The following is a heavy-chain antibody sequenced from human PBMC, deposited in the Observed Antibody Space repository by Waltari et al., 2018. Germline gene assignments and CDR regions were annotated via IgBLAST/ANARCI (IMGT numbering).Heavy chain of an antibody. D-gene: IGHD5-18*01. CDR3: ASGRVDTAMVTY. CDR1: GGSISSGSYY. V-gene: IGHV4-61*02. Sequence: QMQLQESGPGLVEPSQTLSLTCTVSGGSISSGSYYWSWIRQPAGKGLEWIGRIYTSGRTNYNPSLKSRVTISVDTSKNQFSLKLSSVTAADTAVYYCASGRVDTAMVTYWGQGTLVTVSS. CDR2: IYTSGRT. J-gene: IGHJ4*02.